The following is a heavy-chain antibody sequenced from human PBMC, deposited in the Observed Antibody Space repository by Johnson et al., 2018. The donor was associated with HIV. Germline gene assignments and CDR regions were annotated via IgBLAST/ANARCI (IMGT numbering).Heavy chain of an antibody. CDR2: IHSGGST. CDR3: AGGIQPDAFDI. CDR1: GFTVSRNY. Sequence: VQLVESGGGLIQPGGSLRLSCAVFGFTVSRNYMSWVRQAPGKGMEWVSVIHSGGSTYYADSVKGRFTISRDNSKNTLYVQMNSLRAEDTAVYYCAGGIQPDAFDIWGQGTMVTVSS. D-gene: IGHD2-2*01. V-gene: IGHV3-53*01. J-gene: IGHJ3*02.